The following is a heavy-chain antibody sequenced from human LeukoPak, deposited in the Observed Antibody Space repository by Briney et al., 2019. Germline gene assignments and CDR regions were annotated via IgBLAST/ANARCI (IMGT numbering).Heavy chain of an antibody. V-gene: IGHV4-30-4*08. D-gene: IGHD3-22*01. CDR2: INHSGST. CDR1: GGSISSGDYY. CDR3: ARDILGWLLLTPSYYFDY. J-gene: IGHJ4*02. Sequence: SQTLSLTCTVSGGSISSGDYYWSWIRQAPGKGLEWIGEINHSGSTNYNPSLKSRVTISVDTSKNQFSLRLSSVTAADTAVYYCARDILGWLLLTPSYYFDYWGQGSLVTVSS.